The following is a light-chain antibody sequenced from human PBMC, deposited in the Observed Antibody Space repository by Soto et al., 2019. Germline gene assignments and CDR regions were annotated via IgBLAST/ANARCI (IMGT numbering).Light chain of an antibody. J-gene: IGKJ2*01. CDR2: GAS. CDR1: QSVSSN. CDR3: QQYNNWVQT. Sequence: EIGMTQSPATLSVSPGERATLSSRARQSVSSNLAWYQQKPGQAPRLLIYGASTRATGIPARFSGSGSGTEFTLTISSLQSEDFAVYCCQQYNNWVQTFGQGTKLEIK. V-gene: IGKV3-15*01.